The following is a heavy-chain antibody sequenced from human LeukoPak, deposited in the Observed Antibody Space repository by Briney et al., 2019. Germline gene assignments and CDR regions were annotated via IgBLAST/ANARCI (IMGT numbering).Heavy chain of an antibody. CDR1: GFTFSSYA. Sequence: GGSLRLSCAASGFTFSSYAMHWVRQAPGKGLEWVAVISYDGSNKYYADSVKGRFTISRDNSKNTLYLQMNSLRAEDTAVYYCARSDYGDYDDSDYYYGMDVWGQGTTVTVSS. CDR2: ISYDGSNK. V-gene: IGHV3-30-3*01. J-gene: IGHJ6*02. CDR3: ARSDYGDYDDSDYYYGMDV. D-gene: IGHD4-17*01.